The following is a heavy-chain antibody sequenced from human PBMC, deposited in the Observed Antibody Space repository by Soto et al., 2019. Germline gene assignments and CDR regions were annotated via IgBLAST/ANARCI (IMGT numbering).Heavy chain of an antibody. J-gene: IGHJ4*02. D-gene: IGHD3-16*01. V-gene: IGHV1-69*06. CDR3: ARDWTQMSRGGFFDY. CDR1: GGYSNSYS. CDR2: IVHLSGTP. Sequence: VRLVHSGAEEKKPGSAVKLSCTVSGGYSNSYSITGVRQAPGQGLQWLGTIVHLSGTPHHTEQFQARVTITADTATNTAYLELSSLRSEDTAIYYCARDWTQMSRGGFFDYWGQGRLVTISS.